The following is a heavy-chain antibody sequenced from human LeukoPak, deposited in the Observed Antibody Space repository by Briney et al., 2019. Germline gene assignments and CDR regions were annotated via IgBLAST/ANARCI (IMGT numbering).Heavy chain of an antibody. CDR2: INHSGST. V-gene: IGHV4-34*01. D-gene: IGHD6-19*01. Sequence: SETQSLTCAVYGGSFSGYYWSWIRQPPGKGLEWMGEINHSGSTSYNPPPKSRVTISVDTSTNQFSLKLSSVTAADTAVYYCARRLGGTPFYYYYYYMDVWGKGTTVTISS. CDR3: ARRLGGTPFYYYYYYMDV. J-gene: IGHJ6*03. CDR1: GGSFSGYY.